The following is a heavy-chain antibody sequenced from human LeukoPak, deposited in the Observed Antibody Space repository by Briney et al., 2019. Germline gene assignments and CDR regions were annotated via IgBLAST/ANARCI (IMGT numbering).Heavy chain of an antibody. CDR2: IYYSGST. CDR1: GGSISSGDYY. Sequence: SQTLSLTCTVSGGSISSGDYYWSWIRQPPGKGLEWIGYIYYSGSTYYNPSLKSRVTISVDTSKNQFSLKLSSVTAADTAVYYCAREEGKSGENDVHADYWGQGTLVTVSS. D-gene: IGHD1-1*01. CDR3: AREEGKSGENDVHADY. V-gene: IGHV4-30-4*01. J-gene: IGHJ4*02.